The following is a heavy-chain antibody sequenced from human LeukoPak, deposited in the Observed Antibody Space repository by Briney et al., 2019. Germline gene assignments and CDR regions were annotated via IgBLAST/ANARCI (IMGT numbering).Heavy chain of an antibody. CDR2: IIPIFGTA. CDR1: GGTFSSYA. D-gene: IGHD3-10*01. CDR3: ARAYYYGSGSSVPFDY. J-gene: IGHJ4*02. V-gene: IGHV1-69*05. Sequence: SVKVSCKASGGTFSSYAISWVRQAPGQGREWMGRIIPIFGTANYAQKFQGRVTITTDESTSTAYMELSSLRSEDTAVYYCARAYYYGSGSSVPFDYWGQGTLVTVSS.